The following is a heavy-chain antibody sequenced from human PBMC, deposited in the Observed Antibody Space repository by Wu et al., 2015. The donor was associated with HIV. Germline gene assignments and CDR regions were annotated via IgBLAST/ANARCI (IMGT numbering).Heavy chain of an antibody. CDR2: INPSGGST. D-gene: IGHD5-18*01. CDR1: GYTFTSYY. V-gene: IGHV1-46*01. CDR3: ARWGEIRDTAMDHFDY. Sequence: QVQLVQSGAEVKKPGASVKVSCKASGYTFTSYYMHWVRQAPGQGLEWMGIINPSGGSTSYAQKFQGRVTMTRDTSTSTVYMELSSLRSEDTAVYYCARWGEIRDTAMDHFDYWGQGTLVTVSS. J-gene: IGHJ4*02.